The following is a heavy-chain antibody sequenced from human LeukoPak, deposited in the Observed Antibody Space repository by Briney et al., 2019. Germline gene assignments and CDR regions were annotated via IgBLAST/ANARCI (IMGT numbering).Heavy chain of an antibody. CDR3: ARDRAAAAPAQRPYNWFDP. J-gene: IGHJ5*02. CDR2: KWYDGSNK. Sequence: GGSLRLSCAASGFTFSSYGMHWVRQAPGKGLEWVAVKWYDGSNKYYADSVKGRFTISRDNSKNTLYLQMNGLRAEDTAVYYCARDRAAAAPAQRPYNWFDPWGQGTLVTVSS. V-gene: IGHV3-33*01. CDR1: GFTFSSYG. D-gene: IGHD6-13*01.